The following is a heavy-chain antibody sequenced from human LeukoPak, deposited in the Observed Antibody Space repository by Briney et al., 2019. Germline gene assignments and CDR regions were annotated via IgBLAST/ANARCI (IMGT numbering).Heavy chain of an antibody. D-gene: IGHD3-22*01. CDR3: ARHLVVVNNDAFDI. Sequence: SSETLSLTCTVSGGSINSYYWSWIRQPPGKGLGWIGYIYYSGSTNYNPSLKSRVTISVDTSKNQFSLNLSSVTAADTAVYYCARHLVVVNNDAFDIWGQGTMVTVSS. CDR2: IYYSGST. CDR1: GGSINSYY. J-gene: IGHJ3*02. V-gene: IGHV4-59*08.